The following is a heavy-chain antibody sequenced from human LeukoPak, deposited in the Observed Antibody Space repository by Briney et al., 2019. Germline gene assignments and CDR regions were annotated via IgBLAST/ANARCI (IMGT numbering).Heavy chain of an antibody. CDR1: GYTFTSYD. J-gene: IGHJ5*02. CDR2: MNPNSGNT. Sequence: ASVKVSCKASGYTFTSYDINWVRQATGQGLEWMGWMNPNSGNTGYAQKFQGRVTMTRDTSISTVYMELSRLRSDDTAVYYCASGPTPTIFRAWFDPWGQGTLVTVSS. CDR3: ASGPTPTIFRAWFDP. V-gene: IGHV1-8*01. D-gene: IGHD3-3*01.